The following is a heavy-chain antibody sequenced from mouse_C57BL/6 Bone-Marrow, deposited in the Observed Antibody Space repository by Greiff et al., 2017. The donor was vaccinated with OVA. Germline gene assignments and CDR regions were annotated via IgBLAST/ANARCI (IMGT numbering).Heavy chain of an antibody. D-gene: IGHD2-3*01. V-gene: IGHV1-5*01. J-gene: IGHJ2*01. CDR3: THDYVDY. CDR1: GYTFTSYW. Sequence: VQLQQSGTVLARPGASVKMSCKTSGYTFTSYWMHWVKQRPGQGLEWIGAIYPGNSDTSYNQKFKGKAKLTADKSASTAYMELSSLTNEDSAVSYCTHDYVDYWGQGTTLTVSS. CDR2: IYPGNSDT.